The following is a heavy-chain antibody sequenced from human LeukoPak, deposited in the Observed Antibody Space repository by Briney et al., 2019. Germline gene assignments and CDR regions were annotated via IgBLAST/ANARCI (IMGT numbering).Heavy chain of an antibody. CDR3: ARTSGSSTIFGVVIIASGMDV. CDR1: GFTFRDYY. V-gene: IGHV3-11*01. CDR2: ISSSGSTI. D-gene: IGHD3-3*01. Sequence: GGSLRLSCAASGFTFRDYYMSWIRQAPGKGLEWVSYISSSGSTIYYADSVNGRFTISRDNAKNSLYLQMNSLRAEDTAVYYCARTSGSSTIFGVVIIASGMDVWGQGTTVTVSS. J-gene: IGHJ6*02.